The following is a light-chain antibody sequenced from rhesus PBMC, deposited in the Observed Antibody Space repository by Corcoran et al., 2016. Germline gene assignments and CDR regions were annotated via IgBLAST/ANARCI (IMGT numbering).Light chain of an antibody. CDR3: QQYNRAPPT. Sequence: DIKMTQSPSSLSASVGDRVTITCRASQGISSWLVWYQQNPGKAPKLLIYKASSLQRGVPSRFSGSGSGTDFTLTISSLQPEDSAIYYCQQYNRAPPTFGQGTKVEIK. V-gene: IGKV1-21*01. CDR2: KAS. CDR1: QGISSW. J-gene: IGKJ1*01.